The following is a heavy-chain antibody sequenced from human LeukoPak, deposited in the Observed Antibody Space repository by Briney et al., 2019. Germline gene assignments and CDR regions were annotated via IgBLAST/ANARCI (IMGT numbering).Heavy chain of an antibody. Sequence: ASVKVSCKASGYTFTGYYMHWVRQAPGQGLEWMGWINPNSGGTNYAQKFQGRVTMTRDTSISTAYMELSRRRSDDTAVYYCARGALNMAIAAVGRNWFDPWGQGTLVTVSS. D-gene: IGHD6-13*01. CDR2: INPNSGGT. CDR3: ARGALNMAIAAVGRNWFDP. V-gene: IGHV1-2*02. J-gene: IGHJ5*02. CDR1: GYTFTGYY.